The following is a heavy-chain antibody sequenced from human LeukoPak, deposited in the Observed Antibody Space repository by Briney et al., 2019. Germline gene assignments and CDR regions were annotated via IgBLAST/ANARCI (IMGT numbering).Heavy chain of an antibody. CDR1: GGTFSSYA. J-gene: IGHJ6*02. CDR2: IIPILGIA. D-gene: IGHD6-19*01. CDR3: VRPGYSSVMLGSYYYYGMDV. Sequence: SVKVSCKASGGTFSSYAISWVRQAPGQGLEWMGRIIPILGIANYAQKFQGRVTITADKSTSTAYMELSSLRSEDTAVYYCVRPGYSSVMLGSYYYYGMDVWAKGPRSPSP. V-gene: IGHV1-69*04.